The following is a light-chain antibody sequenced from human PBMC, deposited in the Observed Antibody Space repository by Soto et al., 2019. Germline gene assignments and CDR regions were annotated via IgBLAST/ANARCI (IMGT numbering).Light chain of an antibody. Sequence: EIVLTQSPATLSLSPGERATLSCRASQSISTYLAWYQQKPGQAPRLLIYDASNRATGIPARFSGSGSETDFTLTISSLEPEDFATYYCQQRSNWPPMWTFGQGTKVEIK. J-gene: IGKJ1*01. V-gene: IGKV3-11*01. CDR2: DAS. CDR1: QSISTY. CDR3: QQRSNWPPMWT.